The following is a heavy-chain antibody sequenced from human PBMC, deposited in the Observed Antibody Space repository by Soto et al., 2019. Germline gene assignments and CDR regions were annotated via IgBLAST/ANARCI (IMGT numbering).Heavy chain of an antibody. V-gene: IGHV3-72*01. D-gene: IGHD1-26*01. CDR1: GFTFSAHY. Sequence: EVQLVESGGGLVQPGGSLRLSCAASGFTFSAHYMDWVRQAPGKGLEWVGRIKNKANSYTTEYAASVEGRFTISREDSQNSRYLQRNSRKTEDTAVYYWARVSLVGPSGGRYFDYWGQGSQVAVSS. CDR3: ARVSLVGPSGGRYFDY. CDR2: IKNKANSYTT. J-gene: IGHJ4*02.